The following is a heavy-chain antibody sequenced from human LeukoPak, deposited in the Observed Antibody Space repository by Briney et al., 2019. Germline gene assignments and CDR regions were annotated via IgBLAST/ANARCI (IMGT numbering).Heavy chain of an antibody. J-gene: IGHJ3*02. CDR1: GFTFSSYW. CDR3: ARAASSRWFAFDI. D-gene: IGHD6-13*01. CDR2: ISSSGSTI. Sequence: GGSLRLSCAASGFTFSSYWMSWVRQAPGKGLEWVSYISSSGSTIYYADSVKGRFTISRDNAKNSLYLQMNSLRVEDTAVYYCARAASSRWFAFDIWGQGTMVTVSS. V-gene: IGHV3-48*04.